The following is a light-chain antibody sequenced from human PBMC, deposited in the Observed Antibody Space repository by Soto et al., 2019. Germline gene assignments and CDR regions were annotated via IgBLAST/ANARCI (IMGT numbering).Light chain of an antibody. CDR3: VQFAHFPRT. V-gene: IGKV2-24*01. Sequence: DVVLTQTPLSSPVTLGQPASISCRSSQSLVDSDGNTYLSWLQQRPGQPPRLLIYQVSNRFSGVPDRFSGSGAGTDFTLKISRVEAEDVGIYYCVQFAHFPRTFGQGTKVEIK. J-gene: IGKJ1*01. CDR2: QVS. CDR1: QSLVDSDGNTY.